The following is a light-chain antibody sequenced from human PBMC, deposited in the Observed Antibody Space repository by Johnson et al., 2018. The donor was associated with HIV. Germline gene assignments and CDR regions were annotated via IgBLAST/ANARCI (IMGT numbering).Light chain of an antibody. CDR3: GTWDNGLITYV. J-gene: IGLJ1*01. CDR1: SSNIGNNY. V-gene: IGLV1-51*01. Sequence: SVLTQPPSVSAAPGQKVTISCSGSSSNIGNNYVSWYQQLPGTAPKLLIYDNNKRPSGIPDRFSGSKSGTSATLGITGLQTGDEADYYCGTWDNGLITYVFGTGTKVTVL. CDR2: DNN.